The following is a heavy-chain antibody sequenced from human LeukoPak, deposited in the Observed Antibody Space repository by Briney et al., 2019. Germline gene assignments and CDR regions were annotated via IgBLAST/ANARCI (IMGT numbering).Heavy chain of an antibody. J-gene: IGHJ4*02. CDR3: ARARFSSRNRDGYLDS. CDR2: ISAYNGNT. V-gene: IGHV1-18*01. Sequence: ASVKVSCKASGYTFTSYGISWVRQAPGQGLEWMGWISAYNGNTNYAQKVQGRVTMTADTSTATAYMELRSLRSDDTAVYYCARARFSSRNRDGYLDSWGEGTLVTVSS. CDR1: GYTFTSYG. D-gene: IGHD6-13*01.